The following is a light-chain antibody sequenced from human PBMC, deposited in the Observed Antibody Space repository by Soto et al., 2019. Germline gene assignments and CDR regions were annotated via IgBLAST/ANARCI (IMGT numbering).Light chain of an antibody. V-gene: IGKV3-15*01. CDR2: GAS. CDR1: QSVSSN. CDR3: QQYNNWPPIT. J-gene: IGKJ3*01. Sequence: EIVMTQSPATLSVSPGERATLSCRASQSVSSNLAWYQQKPGQAPRLLIYGASTRATGIPARFSGSWSGPEFTLTISSLQSKDFAVYYCQQYNNWPPITFGPGTKVYIK.